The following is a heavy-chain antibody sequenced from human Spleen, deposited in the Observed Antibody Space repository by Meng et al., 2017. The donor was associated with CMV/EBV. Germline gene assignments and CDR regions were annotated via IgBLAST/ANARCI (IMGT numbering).Heavy chain of an antibody. V-gene: IGHV3-9*01. J-gene: IGHJ6*02. D-gene: IGHD2-21*02. CDR2: FSGNPGFI. CDR1: GFTFDDFA. CDR3: DKGGGERVTFDAMDV. Sequence: SLKISCTASGFTFDDFAMHWVRQTPGEGVEWVSGFSGNPGFIAYADSGKGRFTISRDNAKKTLSLQMDSLRPEDTALYYCDKGGGERVTFDAMDVWGQGTTVTVSS.